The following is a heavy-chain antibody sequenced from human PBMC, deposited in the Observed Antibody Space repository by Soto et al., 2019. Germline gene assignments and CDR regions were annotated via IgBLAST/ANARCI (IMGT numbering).Heavy chain of an antibody. CDR1: GYTFTSYH. Sequence: QVQLVQSGAEVKKPGASVKVSCKTSGYTFTSYHISWVRQAPGQGLEWMGWISAYNTNTNDAQKFQGRVTMTTDTLASTAYMELRSLRSDDTAVYYCARDTPPTDYWGQGTLVTVSS. CDR3: ARDTPPTDY. J-gene: IGHJ4*02. V-gene: IGHV1-18*01. CDR2: ISAYNTNT.